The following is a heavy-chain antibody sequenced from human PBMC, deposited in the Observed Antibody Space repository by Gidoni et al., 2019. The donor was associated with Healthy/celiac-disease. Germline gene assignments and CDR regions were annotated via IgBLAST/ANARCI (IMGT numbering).Heavy chain of an antibody. V-gene: IGHV3-30*02. Sequence: QVQLVESGGGVVQPGGSLKLSCAASGFTFSSYGMHWVRQAPGKGLEWVAFIRYDGSNKYYADSVKCRFTISRDNSKNTLYLQMNSLRAEDTAVYYCAKDEQQLFSYWGQGTLVTVSS. CDR3: AKDEQQLFSY. J-gene: IGHJ4*02. CDR2: IRYDGSNK. D-gene: IGHD6-13*01. CDR1: GFTFSSYG.